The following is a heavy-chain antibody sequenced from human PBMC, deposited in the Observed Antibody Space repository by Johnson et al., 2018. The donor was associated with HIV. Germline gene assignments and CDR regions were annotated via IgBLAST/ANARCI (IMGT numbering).Heavy chain of an antibody. CDR1: GFTFSSYW. Sequence: VQLVESGGGLVKPGGSLRLSCAASGFTFSSYWMSWVRQAPGKGLEWVANIKQDGSEKYYVDSVKGRFTISRDNAKNSLYLQMNSLRAEDTAVYFCAREGPSERAGFDIWGPGTMVIVSS. CDR3: AREGPSERAGFDI. V-gene: IGHV3-7*01. CDR2: IKQDGSEK. J-gene: IGHJ3*02.